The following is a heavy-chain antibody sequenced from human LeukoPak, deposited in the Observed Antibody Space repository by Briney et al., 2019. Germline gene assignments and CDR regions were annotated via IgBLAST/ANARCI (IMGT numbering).Heavy chain of an antibody. J-gene: IGHJ4*02. CDR2: ISGSGGST. CDR1: GFTFSSYA. CDR3: ANLLTTVTIDY. V-gene: IGHV3-23*01. Sequence: GGSLRFSCAASGFTFSSYAMSWVRQAPGNGLEWVSAISGSGGSTYYADSVKGRFTISRDNSKNTLYLQMNSLRAEDTAVYYCANLLTTVTIDYWGQGTLVTVSS. D-gene: IGHD4-17*01.